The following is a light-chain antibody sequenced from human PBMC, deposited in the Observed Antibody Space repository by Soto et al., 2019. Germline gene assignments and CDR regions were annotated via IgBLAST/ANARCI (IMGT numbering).Light chain of an antibody. CDR2: AAS. CDR1: QSISRH. Sequence: DIQLTQSPSFLSASVGDRVTITCRASQSISRHLNWYQQKPGKAPRLLIYAASSLQSGVPSRFSGSGSGTDFILTITSLQPEDSATYYCQQTYNMPRTFGPGTKVD. CDR3: QQTYNMPRT. J-gene: IGKJ3*01. V-gene: IGKV1-39*01.